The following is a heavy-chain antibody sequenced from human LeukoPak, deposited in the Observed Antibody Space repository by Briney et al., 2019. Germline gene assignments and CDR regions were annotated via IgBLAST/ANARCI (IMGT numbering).Heavy chain of an antibody. Sequence: PSQTLSLTCTVSGGSISSYYWSWIRQPPGKGLEWIGYIYYSGSTNYNPSLKSRVTISVDTSKNQFSLKLSSVTAADTAVYYCARGGYSSGCDYWGQGTLVTVSS. J-gene: IGHJ4*02. D-gene: IGHD6-19*01. CDR3: ARGGYSSGCDY. V-gene: IGHV4-59*01. CDR2: IYYSGST. CDR1: GGSISSYY.